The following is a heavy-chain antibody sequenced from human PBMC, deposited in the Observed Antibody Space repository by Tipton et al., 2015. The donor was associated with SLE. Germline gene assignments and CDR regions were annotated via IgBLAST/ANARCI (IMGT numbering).Heavy chain of an antibody. CDR3: ARHVAPRYYYYGMDV. CDR2: IYTSGST. Sequence: TLSLTCTVSGGSISSYYWSWIRQPPGKGLEWIGYIYTSGSTNYNPSLKSRVTISVDTSKNQFSLKLSSVTAADTAVYYCARHVAPRYYYYGMDVWGQGTTVTVSS. J-gene: IGHJ6*02. D-gene: IGHD2-15*01. V-gene: IGHV4-4*09. CDR1: GGSISSYY.